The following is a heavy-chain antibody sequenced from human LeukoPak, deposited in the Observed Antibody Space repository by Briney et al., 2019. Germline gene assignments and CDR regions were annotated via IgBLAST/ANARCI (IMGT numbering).Heavy chain of an antibody. CDR2: IRYDGSDK. V-gene: IGHV3-30*02. CDR1: GFTFRTYG. Sequence: PGGSLRLSCAASGFTFRTYGMHWVRQAPGKGLEWVTFIRYDGSDKFYADSVRGRFTISRDNSKNTLFLQLNSLRVEDTAVYYCAKRADYYDSSRALYDAFDPWGQGTMVTVSS. CDR3: AKRADYYDSSRALYDAFDP. D-gene: IGHD3-16*01. J-gene: IGHJ3*01.